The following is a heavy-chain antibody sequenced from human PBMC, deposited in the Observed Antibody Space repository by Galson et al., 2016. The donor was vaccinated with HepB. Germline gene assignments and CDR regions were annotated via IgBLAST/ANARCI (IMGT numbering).Heavy chain of an antibody. CDR1: GGSISSSSYY. J-gene: IGHJ6*02. D-gene: IGHD6-13*01. V-gene: IGHV4-39*01. Sequence: ETLSLTCTVSGGSISSSSYYWGWIRQPPGKGLEWIGSIYYSGRTYYNPSPKSRVTISVDTSKNQFSLKLSSVPAADTAVYYCARQDPTAAGSYYYYGMDVWGQGTTVTVSS. CDR3: ARQDPTAAGSYYYYGMDV. CDR2: IYYSGRT.